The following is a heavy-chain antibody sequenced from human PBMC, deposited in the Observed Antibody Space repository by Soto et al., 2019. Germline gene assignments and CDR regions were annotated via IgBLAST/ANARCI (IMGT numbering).Heavy chain of an antibody. CDR2: ISGSGGST. CDR3: AKDPAPQYNWEVWFDP. CDR1: GFTLSNCV. D-gene: IGHD1-20*01. Sequence: PGGSLRLSCAASGFTLSNCVMNWVRQAPGKGLEWVSAISGSGGSTYYADSVKGRFTISRDNSKNTLYLQMNSLRAEDTAVYYCAKDPAPQYNWEVWFDPWGQGTLVTVSS. J-gene: IGHJ5*02. V-gene: IGHV3-23*01.